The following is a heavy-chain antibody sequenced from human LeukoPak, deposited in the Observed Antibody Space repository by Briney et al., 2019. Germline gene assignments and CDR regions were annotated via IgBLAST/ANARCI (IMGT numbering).Heavy chain of an antibody. J-gene: IGHJ4*02. CDR1: VGSISSSSDY. CDR2: IYYSGST. V-gene: IGHV4-39*01. Sequence: KPSETLSLTCTVSVGSISSSSDYWGWIRQPPGKGLEWLGSIYYSGSTYYNPSLKSRVTISVDTSKNQFSLKLSSVTAADTAVYYCATYYDYVWGSPIDYWGQGTLVTVSS. D-gene: IGHD3-16*01. CDR3: ATYYDYVWGSPIDY.